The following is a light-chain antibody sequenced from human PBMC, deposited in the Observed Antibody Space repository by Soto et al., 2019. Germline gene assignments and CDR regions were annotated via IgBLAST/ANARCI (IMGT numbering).Light chain of an antibody. V-gene: IGKV1-33*01. J-gene: IGKJ5*01. CDR1: QDISDN. CDR2: DVS. CDR3: QQYDDLPIT. Sequence: DIQMTQSPSSLSTSVGDRVTITCHASQDISDNLNWYQQKQGKAPKVLISDVSNLETGVSSRFSGSGSGTDFTFTISSLQAEDVATYYCQQYDDLPITFGQGTRLEIK.